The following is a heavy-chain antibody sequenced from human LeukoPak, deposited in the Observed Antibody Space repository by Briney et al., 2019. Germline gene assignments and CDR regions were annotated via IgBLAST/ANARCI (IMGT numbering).Heavy chain of an antibody. CDR1: GFTFSSYW. CDR2: INSDGSNT. D-gene: IGHD3-22*01. CDR3: HTYYYDSSGSRYFDY. J-gene: IGHJ4*02. V-gene: IGHV3-74*01. Sequence: GGSLKLSCAASGFTFSSYWMHWVRHAPGKGLVWVSRINSDGSNTTYADSVKGRFTISRDNAKNTLYVEMNSLRAEDTAVYYCHTYYYDSSGSRYFDYWGQGTLVTVSS.